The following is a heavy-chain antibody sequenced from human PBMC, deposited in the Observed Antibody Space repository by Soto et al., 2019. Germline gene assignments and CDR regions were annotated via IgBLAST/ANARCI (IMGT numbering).Heavy chain of an antibody. D-gene: IGHD3-22*01. CDR1: GYTFTSYY. Sequence: ASVKVSCKASGYTFTSYYMHWVRQAPGQGLEWMGIINPSGGSTSYAQKFQGRVTMTRDTSTSTVYMELSSLRSEDTAVYYCARDPYYYDSSGYYYQVDYGMDAWGQGTTVTVSS. J-gene: IGHJ6*02. CDR2: INPSGGST. CDR3: ARDPYYYDSSGYYYQVDYGMDA. V-gene: IGHV1-46*01.